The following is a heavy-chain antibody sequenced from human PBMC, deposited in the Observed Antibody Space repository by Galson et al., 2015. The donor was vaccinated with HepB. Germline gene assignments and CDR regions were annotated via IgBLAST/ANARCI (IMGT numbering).Heavy chain of an antibody. CDR3: ASAKGAANWFDN. V-gene: IGHV3-11*03. J-gene: IGHJ5*02. CDR1: GFTFSDYY. CDR2: ISSSSSYT. Sequence: SLRLSCAASGFTFSDYYMNWIRQAPGKGLEWVSSISSSSSYTNYADSVKGRFTISRDNTQNSQYLQMNSRSVEERAVYYCASAKGAANWFDNWGQGTLVTVSS. D-gene: IGHD6-13*01.